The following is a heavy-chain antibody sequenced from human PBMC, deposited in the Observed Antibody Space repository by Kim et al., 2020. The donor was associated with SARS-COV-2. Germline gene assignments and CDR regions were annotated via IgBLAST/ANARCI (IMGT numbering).Heavy chain of an antibody. J-gene: IGHJ6*02. D-gene: IGHD3-3*01. Sequence: SETLSLTCAVYGGSFSGYYWSWIRQPPGKGLEWIGEINHSGSTNYNPSLKSRVTISVDTSKNQFSLKLSSVTAADTAVYYCARGRFLEWSHYYYYYGMDVWGQGTTVTVSS. CDR2: INHSGST. CDR1: GGSFSGYY. CDR3: ARGRFLEWSHYYYYYGMDV. V-gene: IGHV4-34*01.